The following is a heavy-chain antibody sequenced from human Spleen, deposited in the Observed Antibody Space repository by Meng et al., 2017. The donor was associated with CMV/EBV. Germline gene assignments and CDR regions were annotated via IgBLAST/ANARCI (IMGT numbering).Heavy chain of an antibody. V-gene: IGHV3-74*01. CDR2: INTDGSGT. J-gene: IGHJ6*02. Sequence: GESLKISCAASGFTFSSYWMYWVRQAPGKGLVWVSRINTDGSGTSYADSVKGRFTISRDNAKNTLHLQMNSLRGEDTAVYYCARDPDGMDVWGQGTTVTVSS. CDR3: ARDPDGMDV. CDR1: GFTFSSYW.